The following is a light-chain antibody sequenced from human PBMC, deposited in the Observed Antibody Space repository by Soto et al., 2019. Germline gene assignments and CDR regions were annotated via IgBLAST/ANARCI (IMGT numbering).Light chain of an antibody. Sequence: QSALTQPASVSASPGQSITIPCTGTSSDVGGYKYVSWYQQHPGKVPKLMIYEVSKRPSGVSNRFSGSKSGNTASLTISGLQAEDEADYYCCSYAGSSTYVFGTGTKVTVL. V-gene: IGLV2-23*02. CDR1: SSDVGGYKY. CDR2: EVS. CDR3: CSYAGSSTYV. J-gene: IGLJ1*01.